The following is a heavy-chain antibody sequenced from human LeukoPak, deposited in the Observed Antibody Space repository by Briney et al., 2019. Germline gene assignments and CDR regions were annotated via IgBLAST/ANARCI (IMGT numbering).Heavy chain of an antibody. CDR1: GGSFSGYY. CDR3: ARSVSHLRLGELSYDY. J-gene: IGHJ4*02. CDR2: INHSGST. V-gene: IGHV4-34*01. D-gene: IGHD3-16*02. Sequence: SETLSLTCAVYGGSFSGYYWSWIRQPPGKGLEWIGEINHSGSTNYNPSLKSRVTISVDTSKNQFSLKLSSVTAADTAVYHCARSVSHLRLGELSYDYWGQGTLVTVSS.